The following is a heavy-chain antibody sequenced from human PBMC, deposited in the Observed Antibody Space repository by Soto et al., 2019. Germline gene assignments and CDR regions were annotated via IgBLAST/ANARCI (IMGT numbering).Heavy chain of an antibody. CDR2: TPYDGSST. D-gene: IGHD6-13*01. CDR3: ARGFGSSWYRGFDY. Sequence: PGGSLILSCAASGFTFSSYCVHWVRQAPGKGLEWVAMTPYDGSSTYYADSVKGRFTISRDNSKNTLFLQMNSLRAEDTAVYYCARGFGSSWYRGFDYWGRGTLVTVSS. V-gene: IGHV3-30-3*01. CDR1: GFTFSSYC. J-gene: IGHJ4*02.